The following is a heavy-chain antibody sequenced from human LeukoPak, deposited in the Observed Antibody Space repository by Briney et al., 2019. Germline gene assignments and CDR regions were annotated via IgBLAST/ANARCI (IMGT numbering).Heavy chain of an antibody. CDR1: AFIFSGHW. CDR3: ATSAHIEVGTAPPPDY. D-gene: IGHD2-21*02. V-gene: IGHV3-7*01. CDR2: IKEDGSER. J-gene: IGHJ4*02. Sequence: PGGSLRLSCEASAFIFSGHWLNWVRQTPGKGLEWVASIKEDGSERQYVDSVKGRFTISRDNSKNTLYLQMSGLRAEDTAVYYCATSAHIEVGTAPPPDYWGQGTLVTVTS.